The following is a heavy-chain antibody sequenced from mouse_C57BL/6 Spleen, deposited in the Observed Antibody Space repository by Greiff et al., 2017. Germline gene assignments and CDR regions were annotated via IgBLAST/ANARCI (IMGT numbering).Heavy chain of an antibody. V-gene: IGHV5-4*01. J-gene: IGHJ1*03. CDR3: ARDKNYYRDFDV. Sequence: EVKLMESGGGLVKPGGSLKLSCAASGFTFSSYSMSWVRQTPEKRLEWVATISDGGSYTYYPDNVKGRFTLTRDNAKNNLYLQMSHLKSEDTAMYYCARDKNYYRDFDVWGTGTTVTVSS. CDR1: GFTFSSYS. CDR2: ISDGGSYT.